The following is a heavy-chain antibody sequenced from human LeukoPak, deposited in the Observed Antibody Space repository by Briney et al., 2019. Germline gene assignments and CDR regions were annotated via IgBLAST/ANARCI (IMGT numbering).Heavy chain of an antibody. CDR3: AREGGYDILSGYQDY. V-gene: IGHV1-2*02. J-gene: IGHJ4*02. Sequence: ASVKVSCKASGYIFTTYFIHWVRQAPGQGLEWMGWINPNNGDTNYVQKFQGRVTMTRDTSISTAYMELTRLRSDDTAVYYCAREGGYDILSGYQDYWGQGTLVTVSS. CDR2: INPNNGDT. D-gene: IGHD3-9*01. CDR1: GYIFTTYF.